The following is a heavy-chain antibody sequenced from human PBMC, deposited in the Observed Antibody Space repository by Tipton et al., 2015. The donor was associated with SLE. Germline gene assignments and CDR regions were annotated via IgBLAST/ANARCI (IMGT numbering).Heavy chain of an antibody. D-gene: IGHD1-14*01. J-gene: IGHJ4*02. CDR3: ATHVAESPWASTKDIYYFDS. V-gene: IGHV4-61*02. CDR1: GGSISSGSYY. Sequence: TLSLTCTVSGGSISSGSYYWSWIRQPAGKGLEWIGRIYTSGSTNYNPSLKSRVTISVDTSKNHFSLKLDSVSAADAAVYYCATHVAESPWASTKDIYYFDSWGQGTLVTVSS. CDR2: IYTSGST.